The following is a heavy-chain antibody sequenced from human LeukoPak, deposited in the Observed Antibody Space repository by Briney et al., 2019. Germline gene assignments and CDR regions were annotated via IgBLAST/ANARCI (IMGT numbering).Heavy chain of an antibody. CDR1: GGSFSGYY. J-gene: IGHJ4*02. CDR3: ASLGYDILTGYQVFDY. Sequence: SETLSLTCAVYGGSFSGYYWSWIRQPPGKGLEWIGEINHSGSTNYNPSLKSRVTISVDTSKNQFSLKLSSVTAADTAVYYCASLGYDILTGYQVFDYWGQGTLVTVSS. V-gene: IGHV4-34*01. D-gene: IGHD3-9*01. CDR2: INHSGST.